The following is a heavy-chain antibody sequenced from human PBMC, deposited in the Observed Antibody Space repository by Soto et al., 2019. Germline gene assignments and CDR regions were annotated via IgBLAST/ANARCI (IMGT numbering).Heavy chain of an antibody. CDR3: AKDRLILWFGESGFDY. V-gene: IGHV3-23*01. CDR1: GFTFSSYA. Sequence: EVQLLESGGGLVQPGGSLRLSCAASGFTFSSYAMSWVRQAPGKGLEWVSASSGSGGSTYYADSVKGRFTISRDNSKNTLYLQMNSLRADDTAVYYCAKDRLILWFGESGFDYLGQGTLVTVSS. CDR2: SSGSGGST. D-gene: IGHD3-10*01. J-gene: IGHJ4*02.